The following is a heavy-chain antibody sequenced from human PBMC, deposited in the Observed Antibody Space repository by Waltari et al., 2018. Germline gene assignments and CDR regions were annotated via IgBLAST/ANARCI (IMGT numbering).Heavy chain of an antibody. CDR3: ARPRYPWKLGSFDY. CDR2: INLSCGST. CDR1: GYIFTNYY. D-gene: IGHD7-27*01. Sequence: QVQLVQSGAEVKKSGASVNVSCKASGYIFTNYYVHWVRQAPGQGLEWMGIINLSCGSTYYNPSLMSRVTISVYTSKNQLSLKLSSVTAADTAVYYCARPRYPWKLGSFDYWGQGTLVTVSS. V-gene: IGHV1-46*04. J-gene: IGHJ4*02.